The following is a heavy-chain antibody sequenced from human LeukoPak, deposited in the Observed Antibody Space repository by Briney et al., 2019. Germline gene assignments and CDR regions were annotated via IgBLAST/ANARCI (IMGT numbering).Heavy chain of an antibody. V-gene: IGHV3-21*01. CDR2: SGTRSGTK. D-gene: IGHD3-16*02. CDR3: LLQMTYGELSDPDF. J-gene: IGHJ4*02. Sequence: GGSLRLSCAASGFTFSSYALHWVRQAPGKGLEWVSSSGTRSGTKYYADSVMGRFTISRDSAMNSVSLQINSLRAEDTAVYYCLLQMTYGELSDPDFRGQGTLVTVSS. CDR1: GFTFSSYA.